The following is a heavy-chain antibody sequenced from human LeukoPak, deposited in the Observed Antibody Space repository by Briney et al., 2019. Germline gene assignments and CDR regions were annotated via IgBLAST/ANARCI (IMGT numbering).Heavy chain of an antibody. CDR1: GNTFTGYY. J-gene: IGHJ4*02. V-gene: IGHV1-2*02. Sequence: ASVKVSCKASGNTFTGYYMHWVRQAPGQGLEWMGWINPNSGSTNYAQKFQGRVTMTRDTSISSAYMELSRLRSDDTAVYYCARRPQYCRGGACYDWGQGTLVTVSS. CDR3: ARRPQYCRGGACYD. D-gene: IGHD2-15*01. CDR2: INPNSGST.